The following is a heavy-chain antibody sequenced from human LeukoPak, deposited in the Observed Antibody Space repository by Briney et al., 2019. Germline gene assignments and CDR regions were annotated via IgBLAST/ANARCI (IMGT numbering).Heavy chain of an antibody. Sequence: GGSLRLSCAASGFTFSSYAMSWVRQAPGKGLEWVSAISGSGGSTYYADSVKGRFTISRDNSKNTLYLQMNSLRAEDTAVYYCARAKVAGTDAFDIWGQGTMVTVSS. V-gene: IGHV3-23*01. J-gene: IGHJ3*02. D-gene: IGHD6-19*01. CDR1: GFTFSSYA. CDR3: ARAKVAGTDAFDI. CDR2: ISGSGGST.